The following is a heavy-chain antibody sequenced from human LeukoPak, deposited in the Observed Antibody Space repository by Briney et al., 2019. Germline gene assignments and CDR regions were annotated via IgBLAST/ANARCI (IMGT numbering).Heavy chain of an antibody. D-gene: IGHD3-3*01. CDR3: AKKPPGDFWSGYFDY. CDR1: EFTFSNYW. CDR2: INTDGSDT. V-gene: IGHV3-74*01. Sequence: PGGSLRLSCAASEFTFSNYWMHWVRQAPGKGLVWVSHINTDGSDTNYADSVKGRFTISRDNAKNTLYLQMNSLRAEDTAVYYCAKKPPGDFWSGYFDYWGQGTLVTVSS. J-gene: IGHJ4*02.